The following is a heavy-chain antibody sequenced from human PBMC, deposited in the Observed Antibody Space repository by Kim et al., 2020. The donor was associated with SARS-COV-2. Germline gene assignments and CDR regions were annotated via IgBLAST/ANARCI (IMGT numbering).Heavy chain of an antibody. Sequence: ASVKVSCKASGDTFTRSYISWVRQAPGQGLEWMGWINTKEGDTNYAQKFQDRVTMTTDSSMSTAYMELRRLRSDDTAVYYCVRGTCGGIYDYWGQGTVAT. CDR3: VRGTCGGIYDY. D-gene: IGHD2-21*01. CDR1: GDTFTRSY. J-gene: IGHJ4*02. CDR2: INTKEGDT. V-gene: IGHV1-18*01.